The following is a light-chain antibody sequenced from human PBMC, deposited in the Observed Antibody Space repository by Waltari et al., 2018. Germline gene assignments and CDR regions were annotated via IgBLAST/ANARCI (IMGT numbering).Light chain of an antibody. CDR3: QSYYAYDVI. J-gene: IGLJ2*01. CDR2: EAN. Sequence: NFMLTQPHSVSASAGKTVIISCTGSSDNIAKNYVQWYQLRPGIAPVTLIYEANQRAPGVPDRFSGSIDSSSNSASLTISGLRTEDEAYYFCQSYYAYDVIFGGGTKLTVL. V-gene: IGLV6-57*02. CDR1: SDNIAKNY.